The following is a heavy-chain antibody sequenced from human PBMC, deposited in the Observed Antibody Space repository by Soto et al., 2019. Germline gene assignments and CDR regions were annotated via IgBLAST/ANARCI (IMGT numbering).Heavy chain of an antibody. J-gene: IGHJ5*02. D-gene: IGHD3-22*01. CDR2: IYHGGST. Sequence: SETLSLTCAVSGYSISSGYYWGWLRQPPGKGLEWIGGIYHGGSTYYNPSLNSRVTLSIDMTNNHVSLILNSVTAADTAVYYCARVGPWVPYYYDSSPYTFENWFDPWGQGTLVTVS. CDR1: GYSISSGYY. CDR3: ARVGPWVPYYYDSSPYTFENWFDP. V-gene: IGHV4-38-2*01.